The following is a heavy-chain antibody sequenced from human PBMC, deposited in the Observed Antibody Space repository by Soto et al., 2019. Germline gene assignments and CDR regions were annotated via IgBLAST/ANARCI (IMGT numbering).Heavy chain of an antibody. D-gene: IGHD3-16*01. J-gene: IGHJ5*01. CDR3: AGDGVRNGAYNGWFCP. V-gene: IGHV3-7*03. CDR1: GISFSSYC. CDR2: IKQDERSK. Sequence: PGGSLRLSCAASGISFSSYCMTWCRQSPGKGRESVANIKQDERSKYYMACAKGCFTICRDNAKNLVYLQMYSLTPDDPAVYFCAGDGVRNGAYNGWFCPRGKGTLVTVSS.